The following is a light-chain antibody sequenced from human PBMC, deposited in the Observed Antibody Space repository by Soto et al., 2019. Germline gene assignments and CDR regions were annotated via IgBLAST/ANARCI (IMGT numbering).Light chain of an antibody. Sequence: QSALTQPPSASGTPGQRVAISCSGSSSNIGSNAVNWYQQLPGAAPKLLIYKNNLRPSGVPDRFSGSKSGASASLAISGPQSEDESDYYCAAWDDSLKGLVFGGGTQLTVL. V-gene: IGLV1-44*01. CDR2: KNN. J-gene: IGLJ3*02. CDR1: SSNIGSNA. CDR3: AAWDDSLKGLV.